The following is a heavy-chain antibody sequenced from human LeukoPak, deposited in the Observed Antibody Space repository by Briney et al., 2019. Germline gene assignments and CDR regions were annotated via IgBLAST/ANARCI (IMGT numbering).Heavy chain of an antibody. CDR3: AREAVTRNYFDY. Sequence: PGGSLGLSFAASGFPFSSNYMNWVRQAPGKGLGWGSVIYSGGSTYYTNSVKGRFTISRDNSKNTLFLQMNSLRAEDTAVYYCAREAVTRNYFDYWGQGTLVTVSS. V-gene: IGHV3-53*01. J-gene: IGHJ4*02. CDR2: IYSGGST. D-gene: IGHD4-17*01. CDR1: GFPFSSNY.